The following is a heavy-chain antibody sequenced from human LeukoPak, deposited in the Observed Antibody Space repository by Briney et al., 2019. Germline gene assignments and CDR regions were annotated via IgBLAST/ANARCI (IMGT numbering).Heavy chain of an antibody. V-gene: IGHV4-59*01. CDR1: GGSISSYY. Sequence: PSETLSLTCTVSGGSISSYYWSWIRQPPGKGLEWIGYIYYSGSTNYNPSLKSRVTISVDTSKNQFSLKLSSVTAADTAVYYCARDCIGYSYGPPPSDYDYYYMDVWGKGTTVTVSS. CDR3: ARDCIGYSYGPPPSDYDYYYMDV. D-gene: IGHD5-18*01. CDR2: IYYSGST. J-gene: IGHJ6*03.